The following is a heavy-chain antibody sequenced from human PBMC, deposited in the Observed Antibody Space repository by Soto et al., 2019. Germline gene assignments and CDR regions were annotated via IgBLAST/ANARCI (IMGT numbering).Heavy chain of an antibody. CDR1: GYSFTRYW. V-gene: IGHV5-51*01. D-gene: IGHD6-19*01. J-gene: IGHJ4*02. CDR2: IYPTDSDT. Sequence: GESLKISCKGSGYSFTRYWIGWVRQMPGKGLEWMGIIYPTDSDTRYSPSFQGQVTISADRSISTAYLQWSSLKASDTAMYYCARVQYSSGFYYDYWGQGTLVTVSS. CDR3: ARVQYSSGFYYDY.